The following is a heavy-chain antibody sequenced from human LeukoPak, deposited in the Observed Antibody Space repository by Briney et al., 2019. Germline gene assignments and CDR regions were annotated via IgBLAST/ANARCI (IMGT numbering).Heavy chain of an antibody. CDR1: GFTFSNAW. D-gene: IGHD2-15*01. V-gene: IGHV3-15*01. CDR3: TTAYVVQPIDY. Sequence: GGSLRLSCAASGFTFSNAWMSWVRQAPGKGLEWVGRIKSKTDGGTTDYAAPVKGRFAISRDDSKNTLYLQMNSLKTEDTAVYYCTTAYVVQPIDYWGQGTLVTVSS. J-gene: IGHJ4*02. CDR2: IKSKTDGGTT.